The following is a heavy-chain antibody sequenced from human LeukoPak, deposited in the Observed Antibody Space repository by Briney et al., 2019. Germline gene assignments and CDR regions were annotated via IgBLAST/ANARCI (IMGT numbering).Heavy chain of an antibody. CDR1: GFTVSNNY. Sequence: GGSLRLSCAASGFTVSNNYRSWVRQAPGKGLEWVSVLYSGGNTYYTDSVKGRFAISRDYSRNTVYLQMNSLRAEDTAVYYCARESGFGELFPYAFDIWGRGTVVTVSS. V-gene: IGHV3-53*01. J-gene: IGHJ3*02. CDR3: ARESGFGELFPYAFDI. CDR2: LYSGGNT. D-gene: IGHD3-10*01.